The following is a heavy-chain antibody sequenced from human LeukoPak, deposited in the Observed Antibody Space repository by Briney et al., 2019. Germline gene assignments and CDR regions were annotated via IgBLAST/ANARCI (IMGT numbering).Heavy chain of an antibody. CDR1: GFTVSSYW. J-gene: IGHJ6*02. CDR3: ARGITMLRGVIPSHYYYGMDV. V-gene: IGHV3-74*01. D-gene: IGHD3-10*01. CDR2: INSDGSST. Sequence: QPGGSLGLTCAASGFTVSSYWMHWVRQAPGKGLVWVSRINSDGSSTSYADSVKGRFTISRDNAKNTLYLQMNSLRAEDTAVYYCARGITMLRGVIPSHYYYGMDVWGQGTTVTVSS.